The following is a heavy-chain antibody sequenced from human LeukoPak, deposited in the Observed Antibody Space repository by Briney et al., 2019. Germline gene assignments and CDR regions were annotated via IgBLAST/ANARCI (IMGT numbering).Heavy chain of an antibody. Sequence: SQTLSLTCTVSGGSISSGSYYWSWIRQPAGKGLEWIGRIYTSGSTNYNPSLKSRVTISVDTSKNQFSLKLSSVTAADTAVYYCARHPLRRYSGSSHNWFDPWGQGTLVTVSS. CDR2: IYTSGST. CDR3: ARHPLRRYSGSSHNWFDP. J-gene: IGHJ5*02. V-gene: IGHV4-61*02. D-gene: IGHD1-26*01. CDR1: GGSISSGSYY.